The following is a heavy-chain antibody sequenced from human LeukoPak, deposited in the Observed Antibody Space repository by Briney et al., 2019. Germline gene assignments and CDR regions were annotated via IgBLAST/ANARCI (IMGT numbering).Heavy chain of an antibody. CDR2: ISGSGGST. CDR3: AKDYYDSSGYYLDY. Sequence: GGSLRLSCAASGLTFSNYALSWVRQAPGKGLEWFSVISGSGGSTYYADSVKGRFTISRDNSKNTLYLQMNSLRAEDTAVYYCAKDYYDSSGYYLDYWGHGTLVTVSS. CDR1: GLTFSNYA. J-gene: IGHJ4*01. V-gene: IGHV3-23*01. D-gene: IGHD3-22*01.